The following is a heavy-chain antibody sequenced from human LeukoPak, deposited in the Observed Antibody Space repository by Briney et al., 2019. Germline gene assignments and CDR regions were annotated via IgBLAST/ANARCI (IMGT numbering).Heavy chain of an antibody. Sequence: PGGSLRLSCTASGFTFSSYAMSWVRQAPGKGLEWVSAISGSGGSTYYADSVKGRFTISRDNSKNTLYLQMNSLRAEDTAVYYCASAYSSGWSGTSYNFDYWGQGTLVTASS. V-gene: IGHV3-23*01. CDR2: ISGSGGST. CDR3: ASAYSSGWSGTSYNFDY. J-gene: IGHJ4*02. CDR1: GFTFSSYA. D-gene: IGHD6-19*01.